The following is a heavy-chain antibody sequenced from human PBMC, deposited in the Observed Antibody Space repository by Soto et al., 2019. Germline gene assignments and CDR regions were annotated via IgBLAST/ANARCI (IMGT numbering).Heavy chain of an antibody. CDR2: ISPKSGGT. Sequence: XSVKVPCKASGYSFIDYYMHWVRQAPGQGFEWMGRISPKSGGTNYAQKFEGRVTMTWDTSLNTAYMELSSLISEDTAVYYCARKPGYISDWYYFDLWGQGTLVTVSS. V-gene: IGHV1-2*02. CDR3: ARKPGYISDWYYFDL. D-gene: IGHD3-9*01. J-gene: IGHJ4*02. CDR1: GYSFIDYY.